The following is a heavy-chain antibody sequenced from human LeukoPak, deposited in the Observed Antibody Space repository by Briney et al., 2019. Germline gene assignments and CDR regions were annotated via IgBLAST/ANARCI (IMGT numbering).Heavy chain of an antibody. V-gene: IGHV4-59*01. J-gene: IGHJ4*02. Sequence: SETLSLTCTVSGGSIGSYYWSWIRQPPGKGLEWIGYIYYSGSTNYNPSLKSRVTISVDTSKNQFSLKLSSVTAADTAVYYCARVGSGSYLFDYWGQGTLVTVSS. CDR2: IYYSGST. CDR3: ARVGSGSYLFDY. CDR1: GGSIGSYY. D-gene: IGHD3-10*01.